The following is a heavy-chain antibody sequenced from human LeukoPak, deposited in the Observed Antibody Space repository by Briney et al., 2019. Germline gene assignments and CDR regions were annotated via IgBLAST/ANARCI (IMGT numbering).Heavy chain of an antibody. D-gene: IGHD1-26*01. J-gene: IGHJ4*02. Sequence: SETLSLTCTVSGGSISSYYWSWIRQPPGKGLEWIGSIYYSGSTYYNPSLKSRVTISVDTSKNQFSLKLSSVTAADTAVYYCARHPKPYSGSYYFDYWGQGTLVTVSS. CDR3: ARHPKPYSGSYYFDY. CDR2: IYYSGST. CDR1: GGSISSYY. V-gene: IGHV4-39*01.